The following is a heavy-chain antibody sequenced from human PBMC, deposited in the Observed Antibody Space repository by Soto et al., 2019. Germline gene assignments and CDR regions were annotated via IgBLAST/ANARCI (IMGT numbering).Heavy chain of an antibody. CDR3: ARGGLGYCSGGSCYSAELSRYYYGMDV. D-gene: IGHD2-15*01. J-gene: IGHJ6*02. Sequence: SETLSLTCTVSGGSISSGGYYWSWIRQHPGKGLEWIGYIYYSGSTYYNPSLKSRVTISVDTSKNQFSLKLSSVTAADTAVYYCARGGLGYCSGGSCYSAELSRYYYGMDVWGQGATVTVS. CDR1: GGSISSGGYY. CDR2: IYYSGST. V-gene: IGHV4-31*03.